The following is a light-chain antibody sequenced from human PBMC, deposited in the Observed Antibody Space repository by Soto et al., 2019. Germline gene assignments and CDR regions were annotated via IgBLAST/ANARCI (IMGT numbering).Light chain of an antibody. V-gene: IGLV1-40*01. CDR3: QSYDSSLSGYV. Sequence: QPVLTQPPSVSGAPGQRVTISCTGSSSNIGAGYDVHWYQQVPGTAPKRLIYGNNHRPSGVPDRFSGSKSGTSAALAITRLQAEDEADYSCQSYDSSLSGYVFATGTKLTVL. CDR2: GNN. J-gene: IGLJ1*01. CDR1: SSNIGAGYD.